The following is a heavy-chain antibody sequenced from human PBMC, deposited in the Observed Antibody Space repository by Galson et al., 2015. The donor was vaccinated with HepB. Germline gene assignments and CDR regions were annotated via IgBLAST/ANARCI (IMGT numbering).Heavy chain of an antibody. V-gene: IGHV3-23*01. Sequence: SLRLSCAASGFTFSSYAMSWVRQAPGKGLEWVSAISGSGGSTYYADSVKGRFTISRDNSKNTLYLQMNSLRAEDTAVYYCAKVGRGSYYLGDYWGQGTLVTVSS. J-gene: IGHJ4*02. D-gene: IGHD1-26*01. CDR1: GFTFSSYA. CDR2: ISGSGGST. CDR3: AKVGRGSYYLGDY.